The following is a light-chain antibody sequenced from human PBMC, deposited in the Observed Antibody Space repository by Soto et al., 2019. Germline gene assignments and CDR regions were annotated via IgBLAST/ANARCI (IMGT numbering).Light chain of an antibody. CDR2: DAP. CDR3: QQRSNWL. J-gene: IGKJ5*01. V-gene: IGKV3D-11*01. Sequence: EIVLTQSPATLSLSPGERATLSCRASQGVSSYLAWYQQKPGQAPRLLIYDAPNRATGIPARFSGSGPGTDFTLTISSLEPEDFAVYYCQQRSNWLFGQGTRLEIK. CDR1: QGVSSY.